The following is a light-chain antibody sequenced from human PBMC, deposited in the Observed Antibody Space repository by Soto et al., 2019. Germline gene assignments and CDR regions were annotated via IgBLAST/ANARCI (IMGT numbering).Light chain of an antibody. V-gene: IGLV2-23*01. CDR2: EGS. CDR3: CSYAGSSTYV. Sequence: VLTHPASVSGSPGQSITISCTGTSSDVGSYNLVSWYQQHPGKAPKLMIYEGSRRPSGVSNRFSGSKSGNTASLTISGLQAEDEADYYCCSYAGSSTYVFGTGTKVTVL. J-gene: IGLJ1*01. CDR1: SSDVGSYNL.